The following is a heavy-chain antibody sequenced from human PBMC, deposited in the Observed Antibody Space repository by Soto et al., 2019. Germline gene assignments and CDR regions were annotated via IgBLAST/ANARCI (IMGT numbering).Heavy chain of an antibody. CDR1: GFTFSSYG. D-gene: IGHD3-10*01. Sequence: GGSLRLSCAASGFTFSSYGMHWVRQAPGKGLEWVAVISYDGSNKYYADSVKGRFTISRDNSKNTLYLQMNSLRAEDTAVYYCAKSGLLWFGELGLSFLDEWGQGTLVTVSS. V-gene: IGHV3-30*18. CDR2: ISYDGSNK. J-gene: IGHJ4*02. CDR3: AKSGLLWFGELGLSFLDE.